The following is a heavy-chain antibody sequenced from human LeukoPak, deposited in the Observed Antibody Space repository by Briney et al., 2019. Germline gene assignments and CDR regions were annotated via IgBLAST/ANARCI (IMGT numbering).Heavy chain of an antibody. J-gene: IGHJ4*02. D-gene: IGHD3-3*01. V-gene: IGHV3-23*01. Sequence: PGGSVRLYCAASGFTFSSYAMIWVGPAPGKGLAWVSAIGGSGASTYYADYVKGLLTISRDNSNNTLYLQMNSLRAEDTAVYYCAKDPICGVVIIPASDYWGQGTLVTVSS. CDR2: IGGSGAST. CDR1: GFTFSSYA. CDR3: AKDPICGVVIIPASDY.